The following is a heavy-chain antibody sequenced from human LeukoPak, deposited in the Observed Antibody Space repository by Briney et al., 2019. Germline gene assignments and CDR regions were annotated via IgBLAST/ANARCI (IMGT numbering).Heavy chain of an antibody. Sequence: GGSLRLSCAASGFTFSSYWVHWVRQAPGKGLVWVSRINSDGSSTSYADSVKGRFTISRDNAKNTLYLQMNSLRAEDTAVYYCARSWVGAGNYFDYWGQGTLVTVSS. CDR2: INSDGSST. D-gene: IGHD1-26*01. V-gene: IGHV3-74*01. CDR3: ARSWVGAGNYFDY. CDR1: GFTFSSYW. J-gene: IGHJ4*02.